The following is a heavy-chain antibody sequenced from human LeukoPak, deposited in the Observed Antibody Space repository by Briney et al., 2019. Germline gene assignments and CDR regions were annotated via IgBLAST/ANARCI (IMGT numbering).Heavy chain of an antibody. CDR1: GYTFTSYY. Sequence: ASVKVSCKASGYTFTSYYMHWVRQAPGQGLEWMGIINPSGGSTSYAQKFQGRVTMTRDTSTSTVYMELSSLRSEDPAVYYCARDAGIAARTYYFDYWGQGTLVTVSS. CDR3: ARDAGIAARTYYFDY. J-gene: IGHJ4*02. D-gene: IGHD6-6*01. V-gene: IGHV1-46*01. CDR2: INPSGGST.